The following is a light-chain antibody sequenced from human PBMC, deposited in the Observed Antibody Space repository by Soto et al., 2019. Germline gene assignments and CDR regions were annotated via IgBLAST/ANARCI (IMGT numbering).Light chain of an antibody. CDR2: SHD. CDR1: RSNVGRNS. V-gene: IGLV1-44*01. CDR3: AAWDDSLNAGV. J-gene: IGLJ3*02. Sequence: QAVVTQPPSASQTPGQRVTISCSGSRSNVGRNSVSWYQHVPGTAPKLLIYSHDQRPSGVPDRISASRSGTAASLAISGLRSEDEACYYCAAWDDSLNAGVFGGGTKLTVL.